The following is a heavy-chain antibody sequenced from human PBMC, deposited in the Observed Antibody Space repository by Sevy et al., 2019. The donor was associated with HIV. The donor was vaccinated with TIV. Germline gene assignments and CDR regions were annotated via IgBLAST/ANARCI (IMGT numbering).Heavy chain of an antibody. CDR2: INHSGST. J-gene: IGHJ4*02. CDR3: ARGVGNSYGYDPDY. CDR1: RGSFTGYY. Sequence: SETLSLTCAVYRGSFTGYYWSWIRQPPGKGLEWIGEINHSGSTTYNPSLKSRVTISVDKSKKQVSLRLTSVTAADTAVYYCARGVGNSYGYDPDYWGQGTLVTVSS. D-gene: IGHD5-18*01. V-gene: IGHV4-34*01.